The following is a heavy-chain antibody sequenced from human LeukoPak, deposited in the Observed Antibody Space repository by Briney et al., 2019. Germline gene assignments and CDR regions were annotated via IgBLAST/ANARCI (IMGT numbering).Heavy chain of an antibody. CDR1: GFTFSSYS. Sequence: GGSLRLSCAASGFTFSSYSMNWVRQAPGEGLEWVSSISSSSSYIYYADSVKGRFTISRDNAKNSLYLQMNSLRAEDTAVYYCARDVPVKPFDYWGQGTLVTVSS. J-gene: IGHJ4*02. V-gene: IGHV3-21*01. CDR2: ISSSSSYI. CDR3: ARDVPVKPFDY.